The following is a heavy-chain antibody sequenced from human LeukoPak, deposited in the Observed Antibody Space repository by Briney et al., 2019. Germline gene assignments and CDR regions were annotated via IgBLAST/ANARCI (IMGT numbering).Heavy chain of an antibody. CDR3: ATLYCSRTSCYVDY. J-gene: IGHJ4*02. CDR1: GGSFSGYY. Sequence: PSETLSLTCAVYGGSFSGYYWSWIRQPPGKGLEWIGEINHSGSTNYNPSLNSRVTISVDTSKNQFSLKLRSVTAADTAVYYCATLYCSRTSCYVDYGGQGTLVIVSS. V-gene: IGHV4-34*01. CDR2: INHSGST. D-gene: IGHD2-2*01.